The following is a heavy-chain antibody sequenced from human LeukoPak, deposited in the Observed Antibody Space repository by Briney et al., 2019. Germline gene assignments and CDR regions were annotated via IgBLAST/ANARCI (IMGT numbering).Heavy chain of an antibody. Sequence: PSETLSLTCTVSGGSISSSSYYWGWIRQPPGKGLEWIGSIYYSGSTYYNPSLKSRVTISVDTSKNQFSLKLSSVTAADTAVYYCARDRVTTGGYYMDVWGKGTTVTVSS. CDR2: IYYSGST. D-gene: IGHD4-11*01. CDR3: ARDRVTTGGYYMDV. CDR1: GGSISSSSYY. J-gene: IGHJ6*03. V-gene: IGHV4-39*07.